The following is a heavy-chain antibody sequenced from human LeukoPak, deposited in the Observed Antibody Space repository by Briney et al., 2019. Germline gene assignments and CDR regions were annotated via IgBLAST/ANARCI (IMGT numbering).Heavy chain of an antibody. J-gene: IGHJ6*03. CDR2: ISSSTI. Sequence: GGSLRLSCAASGFTFSSYGMHWVRQAPGKGLEWVSYISSSTIYYADSVKGRFTISRDNAKNSPYLQMNSLRAEDTAVYYCAKYWGAYGDYRGRYMDVWGKGTTVTVSS. D-gene: IGHD4-17*01. V-gene: IGHV3-48*01. CDR3: AKYWGAYGDYRGRYMDV. CDR1: GFTFSSYG.